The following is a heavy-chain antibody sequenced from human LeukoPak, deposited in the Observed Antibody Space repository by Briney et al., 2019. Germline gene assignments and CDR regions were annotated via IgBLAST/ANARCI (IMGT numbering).Heavy chain of an antibody. CDR1: GDSFSGYY. V-gene: IGHV4-34*01. D-gene: IGHD6-13*01. CDR2: INHRGTT. J-gene: IGHJ4*02. CDR3: ARTRSSTWHLLDY. Sequence: SETLSLTCAVYGDSFSGYYWSWIRQPPGKGLEWIAEINHRGTTHYNPSLKSRVNISADTSKNQFSLHLDSVTAADTAVYYCARTRSSTWHLLDYWGQGTLVTVSS.